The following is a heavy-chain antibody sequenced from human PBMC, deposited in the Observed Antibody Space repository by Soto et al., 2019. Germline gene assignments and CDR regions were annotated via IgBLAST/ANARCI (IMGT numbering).Heavy chain of an antibody. J-gene: IGHJ4*02. D-gene: IGHD3-10*01. Sequence: QVQLVESGGGLVKPGGSLRLSCAASGFTFSDYYMSWIRQAPGKGLEWVSYISSGSSYTNYADSVKGRFTISRDNAKNSLYLQMNSLRAEDTAVYYCARERGSGSYDNVGYWGQGTLVTVSS. CDR2: ISSGSSYT. V-gene: IGHV3-11*05. CDR1: GFTFSDYY. CDR3: ARERGSGSYDNVGY.